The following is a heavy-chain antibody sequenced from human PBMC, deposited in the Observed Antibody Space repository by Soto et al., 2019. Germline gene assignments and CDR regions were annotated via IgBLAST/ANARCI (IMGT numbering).Heavy chain of an antibody. Sequence: EVQLVESGGGLVKPGGSLRLSCAAPGFTFSYYSMNWVRQAPGKGLEWVSSISSSSSYIYYADSVKGRFTISRDNAKNSLYLQMNSLRAEDTAVYYCARVYYYDSSGFLIWGQGTLVTVSS. J-gene: IGHJ4*02. D-gene: IGHD3-22*01. V-gene: IGHV3-21*01. CDR2: ISSSSSYI. CDR1: GFTFSYYS. CDR3: ARVYYYDSSGFLI.